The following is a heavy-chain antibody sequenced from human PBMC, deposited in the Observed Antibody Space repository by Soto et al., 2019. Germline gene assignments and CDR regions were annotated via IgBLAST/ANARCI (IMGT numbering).Heavy chain of an antibody. CDR3: ARRYGGNFDY. V-gene: IGHV4-59*01. D-gene: IGHD1-26*01. Sequence: PSQTISLTYTVSGGSLSSYYWSWIRQPPGKGLEWIGYIYYSGSTNYNPSLKSRVTISVNTSKNQFSLKLTSVTAADTAVYYCARRYGGNFDYWGQGTLVTVSS. J-gene: IGHJ4*02. CDR2: IYYSGST. CDR1: GGSLSSYY.